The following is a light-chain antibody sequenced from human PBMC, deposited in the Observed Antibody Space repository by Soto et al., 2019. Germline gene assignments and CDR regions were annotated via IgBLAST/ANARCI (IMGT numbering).Light chain of an antibody. V-gene: IGKV1-39*01. J-gene: IGKJ2*01. CDR2: AAS. CDR1: QTLSNC. Sequence: DIQMTQSPSSLSASIGDRVTITCRASQTLSNCVTWYHQKPGKAPKLLIYAASSLQSGVPSRFSGSGSGTDFTLTISSLQLEDFATYYCQQSYETPPTFGQGTKLEIK. CDR3: QQSYETPPT.